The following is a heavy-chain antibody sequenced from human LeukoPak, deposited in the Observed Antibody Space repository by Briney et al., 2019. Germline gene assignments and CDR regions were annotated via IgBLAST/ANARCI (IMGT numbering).Heavy chain of an antibody. D-gene: IGHD4-11*01. V-gene: IGHV4-39*07. CDR3: AGAHSNSFYFDF. CDR2: IYYSGST. J-gene: IGHJ4*02. CDR1: GGSISSSSYY. Sequence: SETLSLTCTVSGGSISSSSYYWGWIRQPPGKGLEWIGSIYYSGSTYYNPSLKSRVTISVDTSKNQCSLKLRSVTAADTAVYSCAGAHSNSFYFDFWGQGTLVSVSS.